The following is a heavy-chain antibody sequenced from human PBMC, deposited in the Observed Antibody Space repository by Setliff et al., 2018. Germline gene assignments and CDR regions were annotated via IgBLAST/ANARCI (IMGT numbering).Heavy chain of an antibody. Sequence: ASVKVSCKASGYSFSSNAFHWVRQAPGQTLEWMGWIHAGSSNTLYSQRFQDRITISRDTSATTDHMELSSLRSDDTAVYYCARMSTSGPHYDYWGQGTLVTVSS. CDR1: GYSFSSNA. V-gene: IGHV1-3*01. CDR2: IHAGSSNT. CDR3: ARMSTSGPHYDY. D-gene: IGHD2-8*02. J-gene: IGHJ4*02.